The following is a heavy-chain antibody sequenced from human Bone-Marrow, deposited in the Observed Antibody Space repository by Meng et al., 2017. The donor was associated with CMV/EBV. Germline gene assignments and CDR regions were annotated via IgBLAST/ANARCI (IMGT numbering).Heavy chain of an antibody. CDR1: GYTFTSYY. CDR2: INPSGGST. V-gene: IGHV1-46*01. Sequence: ASVKVSCKASGYTFTSYYMHWVRQAPGQGLEWMGIINPSGGSTSYAQKFQGRVTMTRDTSISTAYMELSRLRSDDTAVYYCARVPAWSGSYDDLDYWGQGTLVTVSS. CDR3: ARVPAWSGSYDDLDY. J-gene: IGHJ4*02. D-gene: IGHD1-26*01.